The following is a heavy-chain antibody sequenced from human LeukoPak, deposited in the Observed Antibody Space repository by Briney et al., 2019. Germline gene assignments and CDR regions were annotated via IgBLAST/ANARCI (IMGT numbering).Heavy chain of an antibody. J-gene: IGHJ4*02. CDR1: GFIFYSCW. CDR2: IKEDGSEK. Sequence: GGSLRLSCGASGFIFYSCWMHWLRQAPGKGLEWVANIKEDGSEKHYVDSVKGRFTISRDNAKNSLYLQMNSLRAEDTAVYYCTRSFRVQVWSDFDSWGQGTLITVSS. CDR3: TRSFRVQVWSDFDS. V-gene: IGHV3-7*01. D-gene: IGHD5-18*01.